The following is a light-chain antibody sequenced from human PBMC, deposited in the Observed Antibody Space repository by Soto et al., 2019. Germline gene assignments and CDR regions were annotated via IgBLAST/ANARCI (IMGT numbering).Light chain of an antibody. V-gene: IGKV3-11*01. Sequence: EVVLTQSPATLSLSPGDGATLSCRASQRVNHYLAWYQQRPGRAPRLLIYDTSTRAADIPARFSGSGSETDFTLTISSVEPEDSALYYCQQYAHLITFGQGTRLELQ. CDR3: QQYAHLIT. CDR2: DTS. J-gene: IGKJ5*01. CDR1: QRVNHY.